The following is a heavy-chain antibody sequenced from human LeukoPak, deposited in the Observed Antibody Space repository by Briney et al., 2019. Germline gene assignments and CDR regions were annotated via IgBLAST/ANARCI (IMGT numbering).Heavy chain of an antibody. CDR2: IYLADSDA. J-gene: IGHJ3*02. CDR1: GYSYNSYW. CDR3: ARPKTETGYDAFDI. Sequence: AGESLQISCKGSGYSYNSYWIGWVRQMPGKGLEWMGIIYLADSDARYSPSFQGQVTISADKSINTAYLEWSSLRASDTAMYYCARPKTETGYDAFDIWGQGTMVSV. V-gene: IGHV5-51*01. D-gene: IGHD2-15*01.